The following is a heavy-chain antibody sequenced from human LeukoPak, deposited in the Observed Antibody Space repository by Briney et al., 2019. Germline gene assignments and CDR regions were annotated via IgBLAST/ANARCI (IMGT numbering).Heavy chain of an antibody. D-gene: IGHD2-2*01. V-gene: IGHV3-23*01. CDR2: ISVGGGRT. J-gene: IGHJ5*02. CDR3: AKGGYCSSTSCYVGWFDP. Sequence: GGSLRLSCAASGFTFSSYVMNWVRQAPGKGLEGCSVISVGGGRTYYADSVKGRFTISRDNSKNTLFLQMNSLRAEDTAVYYCAKGGYCSSTSCYVGWFDPWGQGTLVTVSS. CDR1: GFTFSSYV.